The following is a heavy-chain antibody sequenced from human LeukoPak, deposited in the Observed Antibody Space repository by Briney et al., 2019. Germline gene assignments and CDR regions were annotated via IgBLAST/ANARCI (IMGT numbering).Heavy chain of an antibody. D-gene: IGHD5-12*01. J-gene: IGHJ4*02. CDR2: IYYSGST. Sequence: SETLSLTCTVSGGSISSSSYYWGWIRQPPGKGLEWIGSIYYSGSTYYNPSLKSRVAKSVVTSKSQFSMKLSSVTAADTAVYYCARPRGYDYSFDYWAREPWSPSPQ. CDR1: GGSISSSSYY. CDR3: ARPRGYDYSFDY. V-gene: IGHV4-39*07.